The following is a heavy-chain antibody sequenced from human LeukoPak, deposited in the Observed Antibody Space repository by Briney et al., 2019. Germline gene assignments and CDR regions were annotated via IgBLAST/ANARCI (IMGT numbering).Heavy chain of an antibody. CDR2: INGSGGST. Sequence: GGSLRLSCAASGFTFSSYAMSWVRQAPGKGLEWVSDINGSGGSTYYADSVKGRFTISRDNSKNTLFLQMNSLRAEDTAVYYCAKKYSTGLDPWGQGTLVTVSS. CDR3: AKKYSTGLDP. D-gene: IGHD1-26*01. J-gene: IGHJ5*02. CDR1: GFTFSSYA. V-gene: IGHV3-23*01.